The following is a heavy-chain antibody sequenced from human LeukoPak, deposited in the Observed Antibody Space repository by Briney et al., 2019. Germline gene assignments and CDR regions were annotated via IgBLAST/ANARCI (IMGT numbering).Heavy chain of an antibody. CDR2: IRGDNGDT. Sequence: ASVKVSCKTSGYTFSSYGITWVRQAPGQGLEWVGWIRGDNGDTNYAQKLQGRVTMTTDTSTSTAYMELSSLRSEDTAVYYCAREARRDGYNFLDDYWGQGTLVTVSS. CDR3: AREARRDGYNFLDDY. D-gene: IGHD5-24*01. CDR1: GYTFSSYG. J-gene: IGHJ4*02. V-gene: IGHV1-18*01.